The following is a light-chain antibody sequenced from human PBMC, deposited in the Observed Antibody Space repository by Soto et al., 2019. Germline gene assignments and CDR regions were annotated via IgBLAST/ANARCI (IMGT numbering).Light chain of an antibody. V-gene: IGKV1-5*03. CDR2: KTS. Sequence: DIQMTQSPSTLSASVGDRVTITCRASQSVNMWLAWYQQKPGKAPNLLIYKTSTLEGGVPSRFSGDGSGTEFTLTISSLQPDDFATDYCQQYTSYPLTFGGGTKVEIK. J-gene: IGKJ4*01. CDR1: QSVNMW. CDR3: QQYTSYPLT.